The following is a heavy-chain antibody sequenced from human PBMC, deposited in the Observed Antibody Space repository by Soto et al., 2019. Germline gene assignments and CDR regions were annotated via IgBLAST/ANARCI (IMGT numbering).Heavy chain of an antibody. CDR3: TRKVVTPVWYFDL. D-gene: IGHD2-21*02. CDR1: GFSFGDYA. J-gene: IGHJ2*01. Sequence: GSLRLSCTASGFSFGDYAMSWVRQAPGKGLEWVGFIRSKAYGGTTEYAASVKGRFTISRDDSKSIAYLQMNSLKTEDTAVYYCTRKVVTPVWYFDLWGRGTLVTVSS. CDR2: IRSKAYGGTT. V-gene: IGHV3-49*04.